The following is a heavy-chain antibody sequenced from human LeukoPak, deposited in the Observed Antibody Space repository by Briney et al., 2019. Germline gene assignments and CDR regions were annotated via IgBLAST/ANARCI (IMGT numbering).Heavy chain of an antibody. CDR2: ISYDGSNK. D-gene: IGHD6-13*01. J-gene: IGHJ4*02. CDR3: ARALRSSSWYGFDY. V-gene: IGHV3-30*04. CDR1: GFTSSSYA. Sequence: GGSLRLSCAASGFTSSSYAMHWVRQAPGKGLEWVAVISYDGSNKYYADSVKGRFTISRDNSKNTLYLQMNSLRAEDTAVYYCARALRSSSWYGFDYWGQGTLVTVSS.